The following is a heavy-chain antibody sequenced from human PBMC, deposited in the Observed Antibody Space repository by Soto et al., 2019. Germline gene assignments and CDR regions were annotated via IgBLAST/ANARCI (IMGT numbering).Heavy chain of an antibody. CDR2: IIPIFGTA. CDR1: GGTFSSYA. CDR3: ARDRIIGAEAGTWVRYGMDV. Sequence: QVQLVQSGAEVKKPGSSVKVSCKASGGTFSSYAISWVRQAPGQGLEWMGGIIPIFGTANYAQKFQGRVTITADESTSTAYMELRSLRYEETAVYYCARDRIIGAEAGTWVRYGMDVWGQGTTVTVSS. V-gene: IGHV1-69*01. J-gene: IGHJ6*02. D-gene: IGHD6-13*01.